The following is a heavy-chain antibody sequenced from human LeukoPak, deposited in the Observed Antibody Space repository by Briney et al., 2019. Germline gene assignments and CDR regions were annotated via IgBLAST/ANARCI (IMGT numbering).Heavy chain of an antibody. D-gene: IGHD3-3*01. J-gene: IGHJ4*02. Sequence: PGGSLRLSCAASGFTFSSYSMNWVRQAPGKGLEWVSSISSSSSYIYYADSVKGRFTISRDNSKNTLYLQMNSLRAEDTAVYYCAKPRTYYDFWSGRYYFDYWGQGTLVTVSS. CDR3: AKPRTYYDFWSGRYYFDY. CDR2: ISSSSSYI. V-gene: IGHV3-21*04. CDR1: GFTFSSYS.